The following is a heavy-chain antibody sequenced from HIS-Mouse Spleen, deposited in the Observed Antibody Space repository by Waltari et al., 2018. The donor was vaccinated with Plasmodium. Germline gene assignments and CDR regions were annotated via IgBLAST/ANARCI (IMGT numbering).Heavy chain of an antibody. J-gene: IGHJ3*02. D-gene: IGHD4-4*01. CDR1: GFPFHVYA. CDR3: AKDTRDYSNYDAFDI. CDR2: ISWNSGSI. Sequence: EVQLVESGGGLVPPGSSLSLSWSASGFPFHVYAMLWVRQAPGKGLEWVSGISWNSGSIGYADSVKGRFTISRDNAKNSLYLQMNSLRAEDTALYYCAKDTRDYSNYDAFDIWGQGTMVTVSS. V-gene: IGHV3-9*01.